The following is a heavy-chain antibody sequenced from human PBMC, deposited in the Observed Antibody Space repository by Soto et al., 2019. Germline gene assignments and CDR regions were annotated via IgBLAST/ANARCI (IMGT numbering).Heavy chain of an antibody. D-gene: IGHD5-12*01. CDR3: ARTRGYSDYDLDY. CDR1: GFPFSSYA. J-gene: IGHJ4*02. CDR2: ISYSGVST. V-gene: IGHV3-23*01. Sequence: EVQLLESGGGLVQPGGSLRLSCAASGFPFSSYAMTWVRQPPGKGLEWVSAISYSGVSTYYADSVKGRFTISRDSSENTLSLQMNSLRVDDTAVYYCARTRGYSDYDLDYWGQGPLVTVSS.